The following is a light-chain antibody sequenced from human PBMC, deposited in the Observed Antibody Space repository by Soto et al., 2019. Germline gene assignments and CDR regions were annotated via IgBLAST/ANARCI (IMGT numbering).Light chain of an antibody. J-gene: IGKJ1*01. V-gene: IGKV1-39*01. CDR1: QSISGY. CDR2: GTS. CDR3: QQSYSTPWT. Sequence: DIQMTQSPSSLSGSAGDRVTITCRASQSISGYLNWYQQKPGKAPKVLMYGTSILQTGVSSRFSGSGSGTDFTLTINSLQPEDFANYYCQQSYSTPWTFGQGTKVEIK.